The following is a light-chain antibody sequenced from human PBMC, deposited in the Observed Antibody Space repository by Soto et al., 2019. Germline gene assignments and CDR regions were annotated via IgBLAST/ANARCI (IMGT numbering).Light chain of an antibody. V-gene: IGKV3-15*01. J-gene: IGKJ5*01. CDR3: QQYNYRPPA. CDR1: QSVSGN. Sequence: ERVITQSPATLSETPGERAALSCRASQSVSGNLAWYQQTPGQAPRLLIYGASTRATGIPARFSGSGFGTEFTLTISSLKSEDFAVYYCQQYNYRPPAFGQGTRLEIK. CDR2: GAS.